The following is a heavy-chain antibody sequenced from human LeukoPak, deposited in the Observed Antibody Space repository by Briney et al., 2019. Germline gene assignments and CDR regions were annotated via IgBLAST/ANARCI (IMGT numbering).Heavy chain of an antibody. CDR3: ARGHGSGSHYGDYYYYYYMDV. V-gene: IGHV4-38-2*02. J-gene: IGHJ6*03. Sequence: SETLSLTCTVSGYSISSGYYWGWIRQPPGKGLEWIGRIYHSGSTYYNPSLKSRVTISVDTSKNEFSLKLSSVTAADTAVYYCARGHGSGSHYGDYYYYYYMDVWGRGTTVTVSS. D-gene: IGHD3-10*01. CDR1: GYSISSGYY. CDR2: IYHSGST.